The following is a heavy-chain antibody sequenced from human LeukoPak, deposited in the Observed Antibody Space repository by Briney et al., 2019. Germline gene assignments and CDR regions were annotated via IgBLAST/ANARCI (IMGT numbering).Heavy chain of an antibody. Sequence: GGSLRLSCAASGFPFSGSAIHWVRQASGEGLEWVGRIRSKANSYATVYGVSVKGRFTISRDDSRNTAYLQMNSLKTEDTAVYYCSLDPEPVGVYWGQGTLVTVSS. J-gene: IGHJ4*02. V-gene: IGHV3-73*01. CDR2: IRSKANSYAT. CDR3: SLDPEPVGVY. CDR1: GFPFSGSA. D-gene: IGHD2-21*01.